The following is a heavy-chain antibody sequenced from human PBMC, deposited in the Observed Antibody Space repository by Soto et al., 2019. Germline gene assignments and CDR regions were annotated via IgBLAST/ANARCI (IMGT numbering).Heavy chain of an antibody. CDR1: GASITGSSY. D-gene: IGHD2-15*01. Sequence: PSETLSLTGTVSGASITGSSYWSWIRQPAGKGLEWIGRFSLSGTTNYNPSLRGRVTMSADVSKNQFSLRLTSVTAADTALYYCARGMTPLGAPAWYYFDSWGQGTLVTVSS. V-gene: IGHV4-4*07. J-gene: IGHJ4*02. CDR3: ARGMTPLGAPAWYYFDS. CDR2: FSLSGTT.